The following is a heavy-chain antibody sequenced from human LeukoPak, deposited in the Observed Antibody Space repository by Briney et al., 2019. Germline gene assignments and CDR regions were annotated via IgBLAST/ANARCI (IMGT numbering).Heavy chain of an antibody. CDR1: GGTFSSYA. V-gene: IGHV1-69*01. J-gene: IGHJ6*02. CDR2: IIPIFGTA. CDR3: ARDPPTTVTTHFYYYYGMDV. D-gene: IGHD4-17*01. Sequence: ASVKVSCKASGGTFSSYAISWVRQAPGQGLEWMGGIIPIFGTANYAQKFQGRATITADESTSTAYMELSSLRSEDTAVYYCARDPPTTVTTHFYYYYGMDVWGQGTTVTVSS.